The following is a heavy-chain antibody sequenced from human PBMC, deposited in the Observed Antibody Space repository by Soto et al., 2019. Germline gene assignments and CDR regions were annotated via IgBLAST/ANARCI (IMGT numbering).Heavy chain of an antibody. J-gene: IGHJ4*02. CDR2: IVVGTGHT. D-gene: IGHD3-9*01. CDR3: ARDPYYDILTGYSPFDY. Sequence: SVKVSCKASGFSFTSSSVQWVRQARGQRLEWIGWIVVGTGHTNYAQKFQERVTISTDMSTNTAYMEVNSLRSDDTAVYYCARDPYYDILTGYSPFDYWGQGTLVTVSS. CDR1: GFSFTSSS. V-gene: IGHV1-58*01.